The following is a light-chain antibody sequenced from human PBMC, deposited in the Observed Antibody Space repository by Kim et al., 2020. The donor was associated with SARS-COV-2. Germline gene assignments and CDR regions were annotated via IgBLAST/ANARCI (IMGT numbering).Light chain of an antibody. Sequence: GQKVTISCAGSSSNIGRNTVIRYQQLPGTAPKPLTYDNNKRPSGIPDRFSDSKSGTSATLGITGLQTEDEADYYCGTWDSSLSAMVFGGGTQLTVL. V-gene: IGLV1-51*01. CDR1: SSNIGRNT. J-gene: IGLJ2*01. CDR3: GTWDSSLSAMV. CDR2: DNN.